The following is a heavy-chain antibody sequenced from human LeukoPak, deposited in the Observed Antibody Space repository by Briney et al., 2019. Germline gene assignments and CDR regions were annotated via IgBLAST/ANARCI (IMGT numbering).Heavy chain of an antibody. CDR1: GGTFSSYA. J-gene: IGHJ4*02. Sequence: RASVKVSCKASGGTFSSYAISWVRQAPGQGLEWMGVIIPNFGTANYAQKFQGRVTITADESTSTAYMELSSLRSEDTAVYYCAAGVGYDFWVPDYWGQGTLVTVSS. CDR3: AAGVGYDFWVPDY. CDR2: IIPNFGTA. V-gene: IGHV1-69*13. D-gene: IGHD3-3*01.